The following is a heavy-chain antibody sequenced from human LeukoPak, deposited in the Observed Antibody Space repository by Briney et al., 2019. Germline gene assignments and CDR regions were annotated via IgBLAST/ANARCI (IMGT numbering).Heavy chain of an antibody. CDR1: GFAFSRYS. J-gene: IGHJ4*02. CDR2: ISNNGCST. CDR3: ARTSIAAREADY. V-gene: IGHV3-64*01. Sequence: AGGSLRLSCAASGFAFSRYSMHWVRQAPGKGLEYVSAISNNGCSTYYAKSVKGRFTISRDNSKNTLYLQMGSLRAEDMAVYYCARTSIAAREADYWGQGTLVTVSS. D-gene: IGHD6-6*01.